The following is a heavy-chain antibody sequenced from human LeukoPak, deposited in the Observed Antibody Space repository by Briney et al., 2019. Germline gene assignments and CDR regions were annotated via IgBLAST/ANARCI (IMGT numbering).Heavy chain of an antibody. CDR2: TRNKANRYTT. CDR1: GFTFSGHY. V-gene: IGHV3-72*01. Sequence: PGGSLRLSCAASGFTFSGHYMDWVRQAPGKGLEWVGRTRNKANRYTTEYAASVKGRFTISRDDSKNSLYLQINSLKTEDTAVYYCARGGRYLPLDIWGQGTMVTVSS. D-gene: IGHD3-10*01. CDR3: ARGGRYLPLDI. J-gene: IGHJ3*02.